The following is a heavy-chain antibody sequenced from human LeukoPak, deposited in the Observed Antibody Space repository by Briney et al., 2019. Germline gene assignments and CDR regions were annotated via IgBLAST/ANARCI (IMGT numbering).Heavy chain of an antibody. V-gene: IGHV3-74*01. J-gene: IGHJ4*02. D-gene: IGHD1-1*01. CDR1: GFTFSSYW. CDR3: AKVGYNWNIVRYYFDY. CDR2: IKSDGSIT. Sequence: SGGSLRLSCAASGFTFSSYWMHWVRQGPGKGLVWVSRIKSDGSITSYADSVKGRFTISRDNSKNTLYLQMNSLRAEDTAVYYCAKVGYNWNIVRYYFDYWGQGTLVTVSS.